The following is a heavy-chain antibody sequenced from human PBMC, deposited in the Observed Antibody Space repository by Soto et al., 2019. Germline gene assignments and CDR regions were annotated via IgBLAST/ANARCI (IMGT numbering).Heavy chain of an antibody. Sequence: EVQLLESGGGLVQPGGSLRLSCAASGFTFSSYAMRWVRQAPGKGLEWVSAISGSGGSTYYADSVKGRFTISRDNSKNTLYLQMNSLRAEDTSVYYCAKAPPRGYCSGGSCYSVFDYLGQGTLVTVSS. D-gene: IGHD2-15*01. CDR3: AKAPPRGYCSGGSCYSVFDY. CDR2: ISGSGGST. V-gene: IGHV3-23*01. J-gene: IGHJ4*02. CDR1: GFTFSSYA.